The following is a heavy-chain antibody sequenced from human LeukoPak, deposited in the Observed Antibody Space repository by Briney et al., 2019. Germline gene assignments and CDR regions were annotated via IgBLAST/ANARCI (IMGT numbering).Heavy chain of an antibody. Sequence: GGSLRLSCAASGLTFSSYAMSWVRQAPGKGLEWVSAISGSGGSTYYADSVKGRFTISRDNSKNTLYLQMNSLRAEDTAVYYCAKFIEPQWLVQVYYFDYWGQGTLVTVSS. CDR3: AKFIEPQWLVQVYYFDY. D-gene: IGHD6-19*01. CDR1: GLTFSSYA. CDR2: ISGSGGST. J-gene: IGHJ4*02. V-gene: IGHV3-23*01.